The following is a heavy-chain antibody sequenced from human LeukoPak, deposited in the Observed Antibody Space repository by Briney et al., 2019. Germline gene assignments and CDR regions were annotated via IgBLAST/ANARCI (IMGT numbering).Heavy chain of an antibody. CDR2: IRYDGNDK. CDR1: GFTLSDYW. D-gene: IGHD3-10*01. CDR3: AKDLMRDRWFGES. J-gene: IGHJ5*02. Sequence: GGSLRLSCAASGFTLSDYWMNWVRQAPGKGLEWVAFIRYDGNDKFYAESVKGRFTISRDTSRNTLYLQMNSLRLEDTAVYYCAKDLMRDRWFGESWGQGTLVTVSS. V-gene: IGHV3-30*02.